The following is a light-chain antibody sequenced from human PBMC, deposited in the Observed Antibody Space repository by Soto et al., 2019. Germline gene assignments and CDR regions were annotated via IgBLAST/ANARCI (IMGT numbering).Light chain of an antibody. CDR3: QQSYCTPLT. CDR2: AAS. V-gene: IGKV1-39*01. Sequence: DMEMTQSPLSLSASVGDRVTITCRASQSISNYLNWYQHKPGKVPKLLIYAASSLQSGVPTRFSGSGSGTDFTLTINSLQPEDFATYYCQQSYCTPLTFGGGTKIEIK. CDR1: QSISNY. J-gene: IGKJ4*01.